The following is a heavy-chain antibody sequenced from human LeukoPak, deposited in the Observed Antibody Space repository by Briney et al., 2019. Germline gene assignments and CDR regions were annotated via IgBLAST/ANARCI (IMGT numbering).Heavy chain of an antibody. V-gene: IGHV4-61*02. CDR1: GTSISGSNYY. J-gene: IGHJ4*02. CDR3: ARYDYGANFDL. CDR2: IYFSGST. Sequence: SETLSLTCTASGTSISGSNYYWAWIRQPAGKELEWIGRIYFSGSTNYNPSLKSRVSLSVHTSRNQFSLKLNSVTAADTAVYYCARYDYGANFDLWGQGTLVIVSS. D-gene: IGHD4/OR15-4a*01.